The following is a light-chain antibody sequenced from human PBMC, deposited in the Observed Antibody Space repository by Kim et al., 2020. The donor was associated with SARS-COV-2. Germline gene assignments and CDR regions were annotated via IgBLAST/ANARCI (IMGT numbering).Light chain of an antibody. CDR2: EVD. J-gene: IGLJ1*01. CDR3: SSYTTDKIYV. V-gene: IGLV2-18*02. Sequence: QSALTQPPSVSGSPGQSVTISCTGTNSDVGNFNRVSLYQQPPGTAPKLLLYEVDNRPSGVPGRFSGSKAGNTASLTISGLQAEDEGDYYCSSYTTDKIYVFGTGTKVTVL. CDR1: NSDVGNFNR.